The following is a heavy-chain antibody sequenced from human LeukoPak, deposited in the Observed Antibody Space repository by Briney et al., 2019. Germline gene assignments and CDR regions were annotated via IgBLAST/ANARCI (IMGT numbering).Heavy chain of an antibody. CDR3: ARGRIERGSMIGDY. Sequence: GESLRLSCAASGFTFSTYVMHWVRQTPGKGLEWVAFMWHEGSIGYYEDSVKGRFTISRDSSKNSLYLQMNSLRVEDTAVYYCARGRIERGSMIGDYWGQGTLVTVSS. V-gene: IGHV3-33*01. D-gene: IGHD3-10*02. CDR2: MWHEGSIG. CDR1: GFTFSTYV. J-gene: IGHJ4*02.